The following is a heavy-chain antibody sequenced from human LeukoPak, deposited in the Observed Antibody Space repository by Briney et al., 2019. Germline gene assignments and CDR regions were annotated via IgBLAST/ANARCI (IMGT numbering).Heavy chain of an antibody. CDR3: ARGLVVVTASSGADNYYYYYGMDV. CDR1: GFTFSSYE. Sequence: GGSLRLSCAASGFTFSSYEMNWVRQAPGKGLEWVSYISSSGSTIYYADSVKGRFTISRDNAKNSLYLQMNGLRAEDTAVYYCARGLVVVTASSGADNYYYYYGMDVWGQGTTVTVSS. D-gene: IGHD2-21*02. J-gene: IGHJ6*02. V-gene: IGHV3-48*03. CDR2: ISSSGSTI.